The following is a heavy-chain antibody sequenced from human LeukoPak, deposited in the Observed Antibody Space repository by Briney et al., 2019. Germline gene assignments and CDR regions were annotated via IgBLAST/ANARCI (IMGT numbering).Heavy chain of an antibody. CDR1: GGYISSSSYY. CDR2: IYYTGRT. CDR3: ARRRYYDSTGYLD. D-gene: IGHD3-22*01. Sequence: SETLSLTCTVSGGYISSSSYYWGWICQPPGKGLEWIGDIYYTGRTYYNSSLKSRLTVSIDTSKNQISVKLASVTAADTAVYYCARRRYYDSTGYLDWGQGTLITVSS. J-gene: IGHJ1*01. V-gene: IGHV4-39*01.